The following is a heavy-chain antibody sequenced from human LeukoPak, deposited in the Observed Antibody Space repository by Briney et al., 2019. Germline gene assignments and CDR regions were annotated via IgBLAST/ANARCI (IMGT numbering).Heavy chain of an antibody. CDR3: ARARGVYYDSSGYLPTDY. V-gene: IGHV1-69*04. Sequence: GASAKVSCKASGGTFSSYAISWVRQAPGQGLEWMGRIIPILGIANYAQKFQGRVTITADKSTSTAYMELSSLRSEDTAVYYCARARGVYYDSSGYLPTDYWGQGTLVTVSS. CDR2: IIPILGIA. J-gene: IGHJ4*02. D-gene: IGHD3-22*01. CDR1: GGTFSSYA.